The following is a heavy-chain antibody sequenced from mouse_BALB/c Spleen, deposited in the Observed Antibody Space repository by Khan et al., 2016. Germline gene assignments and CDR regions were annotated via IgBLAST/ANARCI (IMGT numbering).Heavy chain of an antibody. CDR2: IRSTANNHAT. Sequence: EVKLEESGGGLVQPGGSMKLSCAASGFTFSDAWMDWVRQSPEKGLEWVAEIRSTANNHATYFAESVKGRFTISRDDSKSSVYLQMTSLRAEDTGIYYCRSVDFDYWGQGTTLTVSS. J-gene: IGHJ2*01. CDR1: GFTFSDAW. V-gene: IGHV6-6*01. CDR3: RSVDFDY.